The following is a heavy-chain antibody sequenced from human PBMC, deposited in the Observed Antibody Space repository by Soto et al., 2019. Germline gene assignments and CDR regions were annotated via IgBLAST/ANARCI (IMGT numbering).Heavy chain of an antibody. CDR1: VVSISSSSYY. CDR2: IYYSGST. J-gene: IGHJ6*02. V-gene: IGHV4-39*01. D-gene: IGHD6-19*01. CDR3: ATIAVAALYGMDV. Sequence: PCETLSLTCTVSVVSISSSSYYCGWMGQPPGKGLEWIGSIYYSGSTYYNPSLKSRVTISVDTSKNQFSLKLSSVTAADTAVYYCATIAVAALYGMDVWGQGTTFTVSS.